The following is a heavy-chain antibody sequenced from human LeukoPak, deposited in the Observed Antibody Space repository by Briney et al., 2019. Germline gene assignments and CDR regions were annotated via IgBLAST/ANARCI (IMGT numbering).Heavy chain of an antibody. CDR2: IIPIFGTA. CDR1: GGTFNNYA. D-gene: IGHD1-26*01. V-gene: IGHV1-69*13. Sequence: ASVKVSCKTSGGTFNNYAITWLRQAPGQGLEWVGGIIPIFGTANYAQKFQGRVTITADESTSTAYMELSSLRSEDTAVYYCAREEGGASAGAFDIWSQGTMVTVSS. J-gene: IGHJ3*02. CDR3: AREEGGASAGAFDI.